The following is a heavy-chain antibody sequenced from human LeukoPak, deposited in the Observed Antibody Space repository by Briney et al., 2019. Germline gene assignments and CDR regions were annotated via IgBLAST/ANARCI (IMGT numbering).Heavy chain of an antibody. CDR2: INHSGST. CDR1: GGSFSGYY. J-gene: IGHJ4*02. V-gene: IGHV4-34*01. D-gene: IGHD3-9*01. Sequence: SETLSLTCAVYGGSFSGYYWSWIRQPPGKGLEWIGEINHSGSTNYNPSLKSRVTISVDTSKNQFSLKLSSVTAADTAVYYCARTHYDILTGYQIFEYWGQGTLVTVSS. CDR3: ARTHYDILTGYQIFEY.